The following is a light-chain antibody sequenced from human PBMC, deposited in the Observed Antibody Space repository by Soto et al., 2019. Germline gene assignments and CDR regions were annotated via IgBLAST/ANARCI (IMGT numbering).Light chain of an antibody. CDR3: QQYNTWPPIT. Sequence: EIVMTQSPATLSGSPGERATLSGRASQSVSSQLAWYQQKPGQAPRLLVYPTSTRATGIPARFSGSGSGTEFTLTISSLQSEDFAVYYCQQYNTWPPITFGQGTRLEIK. V-gene: IGKV3-15*01. CDR1: QSVSSQ. CDR2: PTS. J-gene: IGKJ5*01.